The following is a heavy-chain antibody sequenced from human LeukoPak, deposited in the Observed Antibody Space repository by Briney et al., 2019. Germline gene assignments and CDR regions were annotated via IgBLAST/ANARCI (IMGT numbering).Heavy chain of an antibody. J-gene: IGHJ4*02. V-gene: IGHV4-39*01. D-gene: IGHD4-17*01. CDR1: GGSISSSSYY. CDR3: ARRNGDYRCVDY. CDR2: IYYSGST. Sequence: PSETLSLTCTVSGGSISSSSYYWGWIRQPPGKGLEWIGSIYYSGSTYYNPSLKSQVTISVDTSKNQFSLKLSSVTAADTAVYYCARRNGDYRCVDYWGQGTLVTVSS.